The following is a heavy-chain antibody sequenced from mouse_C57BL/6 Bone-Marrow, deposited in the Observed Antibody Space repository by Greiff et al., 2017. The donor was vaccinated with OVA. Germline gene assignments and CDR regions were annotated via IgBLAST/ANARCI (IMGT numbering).Heavy chain of an antibody. Sequence: QVQLQQPGTELVKPGASVKLSCKASGYTFTSYWMHWVKQRPGQGLEWIGNINPSNGGTNYNEKFKSKATMTVDKSSSTAYMQLSSLTSEDSAVYYCASPRGLGPLFDYWGQGTTLTVSS. D-gene: IGHD4-1*01. CDR2: INPSNGGT. CDR1: GYTFTSYW. V-gene: IGHV1-53*01. J-gene: IGHJ2*01. CDR3: ASPRGLGPLFDY.